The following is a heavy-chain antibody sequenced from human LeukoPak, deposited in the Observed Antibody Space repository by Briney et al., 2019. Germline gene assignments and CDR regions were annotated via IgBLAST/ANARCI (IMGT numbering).Heavy chain of an antibody. CDR2: IYHTGTT. D-gene: IGHD3-3*01. Sequence: SETLSLTCTVSGGSISGYYLSWIRQPPGKGLEWIGYIYHTGTTNYDPSLKSRVTISVDTSKNQFSLKLSSVTAADTAVYYCASRMTIFGVVNMYYYMDVWGKGTTVTVSS. CDR1: GGSISGYY. CDR3: ASRMTIFGVVNMYYYMDV. J-gene: IGHJ6*03. V-gene: IGHV4-59*08.